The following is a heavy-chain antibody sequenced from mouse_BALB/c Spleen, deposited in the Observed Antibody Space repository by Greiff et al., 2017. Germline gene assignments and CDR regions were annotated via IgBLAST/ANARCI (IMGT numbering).Heavy chain of an antibody. J-gene: IGHJ3*01. CDR2: IYPGNSDT. CDR1: GYSFTSYW. Sequence: EVQLQQSGTELARPGASVKMSCKASGYSFTSYWMHWVKQRPGQGLEWIGAIYPGNSDTSYNQKFKGKAKLTAVTSASTAYMELSSLTNEDSAVYYCTGGNPAWFAYWGQGTLVTVSA. CDR3: TGGNPAWFAY. V-gene: IGHV1-5*01. D-gene: IGHD2-1*01.